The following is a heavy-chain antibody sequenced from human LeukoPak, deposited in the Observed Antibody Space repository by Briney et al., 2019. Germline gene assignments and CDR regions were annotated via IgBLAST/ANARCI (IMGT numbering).Heavy chain of an antibody. V-gene: IGHV4-30-4*08. D-gene: IGHD3-3*01. CDR3: AREPSYDFWSGTHNWFDP. Sequence: PSETLSLTCTVSGGSISSGDYYWSWIRQPPGKGLEWIGYIYYSASTYYNPSLKSRVTISVDTSKHQFSLKLSSVTAADTAVYYCAREPSYDFWSGTHNWFDPWGQGTLVTVSS. CDR1: GGSISSGDYY. CDR2: IYYSAST. J-gene: IGHJ5*02.